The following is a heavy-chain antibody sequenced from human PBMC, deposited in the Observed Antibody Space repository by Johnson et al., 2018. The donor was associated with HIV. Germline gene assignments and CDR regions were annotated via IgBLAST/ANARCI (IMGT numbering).Heavy chain of an antibody. J-gene: IGHJ3*02. CDR1: GLTFTNAW. D-gene: IGHD6-6*01. CDR2: IKCDGSAQ. V-gene: IGHV3-7*01. CDR3: ARSLPYSSSVGFDI. Sequence: EQLVESGGGLVKPGGSLRLSCAASGLTFTNAWMNWVRQAPGKGLEWVADIKCDGSAQYYVASVKGRFTISRDNAKNSLYLQMNSLRAEETAVYYCARSLPYSSSVGFDIWGQGTMVTVSS.